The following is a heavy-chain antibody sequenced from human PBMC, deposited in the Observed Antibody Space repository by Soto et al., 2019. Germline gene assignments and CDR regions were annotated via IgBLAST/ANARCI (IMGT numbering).Heavy chain of an antibody. D-gene: IGHD3-3*01. Sequence: ASVKVSCKASGYTFTSYYMHWVRQAPGQGLEWMGIINPSGGSTSYAQKFQGRVTMTRDTSTSTVYMELSSLTSEDTAVYFCARHLAYDFYFDYWGQGTPVTVSS. CDR1: GYTFTSYY. J-gene: IGHJ4*02. CDR2: INPSGGST. CDR3: ARHLAYDFYFDY. V-gene: IGHV1-46*01.